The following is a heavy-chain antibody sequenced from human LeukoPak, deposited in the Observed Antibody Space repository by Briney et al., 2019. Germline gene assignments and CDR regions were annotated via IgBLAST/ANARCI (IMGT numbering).Heavy chain of an antibody. CDR2: INPNSGGT. CDR1: GYTFTGYY. V-gene: IGHV1-2*02. Sequence: ASVKVSCKASGYTFTGYYMHWVRQAPGQGLEWMGWINPNSGGTNYAQKFQGRVTMTRGTSISTPYMELSRLRSDDTAVYYCARGDLYDILTGYCPYYFDYWGQGTLVTVSS. J-gene: IGHJ4*02. CDR3: ARGDLYDILTGYCPYYFDY. D-gene: IGHD3-9*01.